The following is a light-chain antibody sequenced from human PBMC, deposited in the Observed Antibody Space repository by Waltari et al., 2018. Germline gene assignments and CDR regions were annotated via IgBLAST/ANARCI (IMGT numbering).Light chain of an antibody. CDR1: SGHSRSA. CDR2: INEYGSH. V-gene: IGLV4-69*01. J-gene: IGLJ3*02. Sequence: VLTQSPSASASLGASVNLSCSLSSGHSRSAIAWHQQVPQKGPRFLMKINEYGSHTKGDGGPDRFSGATSGAGTEHYLTSSSLQSEDEADYYCQTWGTGILVFGGGTKLTIL. CDR3: QTWGTGILV.